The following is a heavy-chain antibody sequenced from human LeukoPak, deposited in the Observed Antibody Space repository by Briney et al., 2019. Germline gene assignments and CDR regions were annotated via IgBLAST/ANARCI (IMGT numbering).Heavy chain of an antibody. D-gene: IGHD3-10*01. V-gene: IGHV4-38-2*02. CDR2: FHHSATS. J-gene: IGHJ6*03. CDR1: GYSITSGYY. Sequence: SETLSLTCTVSGYSITSGYYWGWIRQPPGQELQWIGSFHHSATSYYNPSLKSRVTVSLATSKNQLSLNLTSVTAADTAVYYCARVVADNLGSYYMDVWGKGTTVTVSS. CDR3: ARVVADNLGSYYMDV.